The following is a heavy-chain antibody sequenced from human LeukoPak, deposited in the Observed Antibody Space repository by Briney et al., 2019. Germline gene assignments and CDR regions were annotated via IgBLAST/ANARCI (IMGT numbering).Heavy chain of an antibody. J-gene: IGHJ4*02. Sequence: GGSLRLSCAASGFTFSSYGMHWVRQAPGKGLERVAVILSDGSKEFYTDSVKGRFTISRDNSKNTLYLQMNSLKTEDTAVYYCTSLKYYGSGSYYFDYWGQGTLVTVSS. CDR2: ILSDGSKE. V-gene: IGHV3-33*01. D-gene: IGHD3-10*01. CDR1: GFTFSSYG. CDR3: TSLKYYGSGSYYFDY.